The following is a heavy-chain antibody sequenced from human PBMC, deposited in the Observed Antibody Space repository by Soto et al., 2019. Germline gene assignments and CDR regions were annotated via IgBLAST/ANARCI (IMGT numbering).Heavy chain of an antibody. CDR3: ARQRTTVVTQDYFDH. CDR2: IYYSGRT. J-gene: IGHJ4*02. D-gene: IGHD2-21*02. Sequence: SETLSLTCIVSGESISSSSYYWGWIRQPPGKGLEWIGSIYYSGRTYYNPSFKSRVTISIDTSKNQFSLKLSSVTATDTAVYYCARQRTTVVTQDYFDHSAQGALVTVSS. CDR1: GESISSSSYY. V-gene: IGHV4-39*01.